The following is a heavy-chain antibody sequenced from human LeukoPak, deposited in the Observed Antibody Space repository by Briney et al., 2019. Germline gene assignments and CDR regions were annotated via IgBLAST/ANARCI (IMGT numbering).Heavy chain of an antibody. CDR3: ARITNDAFDI. D-gene: IGHD3-16*01. Sequence: GGSLRLSCAASGFTVSSNYMSWVRQAPGKGLEWVSVIYSGGSTYYADSAKGRFTISRDNSKNTLYLQMNSLRAEDTAVYYCARITNDAFDIWGQGTMVTVSS. V-gene: IGHV3-53*01. CDR2: IYSGGST. CDR1: GFTVSSNY. J-gene: IGHJ3*02.